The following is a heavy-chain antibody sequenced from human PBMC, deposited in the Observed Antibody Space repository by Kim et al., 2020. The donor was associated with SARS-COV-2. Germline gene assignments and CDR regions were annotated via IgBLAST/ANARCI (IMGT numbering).Heavy chain of an antibody. V-gene: IGHV5-51*01. D-gene: IGHD5-12*01. CDR1: GYTFREYW. CDR2: IYPDDSDA. CDR3: ARRRMVASAYYFDV. Sequence: GESLKISCKGSGYTFREYWIGWVRQMPGKGLEWMGIIYPDDSDARYSPSFQGQVIISADKSINTAYLQWSSLKASDTAMYYCARRRMVASAYYFDVWGQGTLVTASS. J-gene: IGHJ4*02.